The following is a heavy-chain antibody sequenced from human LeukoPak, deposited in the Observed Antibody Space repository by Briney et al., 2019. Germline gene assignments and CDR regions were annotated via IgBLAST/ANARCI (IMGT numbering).Heavy chain of an antibody. V-gene: IGHV3-74*01. CDR2: VNTDGSST. D-gene: IGHD6-13*01. Sequence: GGSLRLSCAASGFSFSSYWMHWVRQAPGKGLVWVSRVNTDGSSTNYADSVKGRFTISRDNAKNTLYVQMNSLRAEDTAVYYCAKAATGTRNAFDIWGQGTMVTVSS. CDR3: AKAATGTRNAFDI. CDR1: GFSFSSYW. J-gene: IGHJ3*02.